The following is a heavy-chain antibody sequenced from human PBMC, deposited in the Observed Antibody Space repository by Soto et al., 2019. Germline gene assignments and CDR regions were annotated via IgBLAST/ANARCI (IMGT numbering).Heavy chain of an antibody. Sequence: WGSLIVSCAASVFTFSSYAMTWVRQAPGKGLEWVSAISENGGSTYYADSVKGRFTISRDNSKSALPLQMNSLRAEDTAVYYCAKRTSVHGGHLDDYWGQGTLVTVSS. J-gene: IGHJ4*01. D-gene: IGHD4-17*01. CDR3: AKRTSVHGGHLDDY. CDR1: VFTFSSYA. CDR2: ISENGGST. V-gene: IGHV3-23*01.